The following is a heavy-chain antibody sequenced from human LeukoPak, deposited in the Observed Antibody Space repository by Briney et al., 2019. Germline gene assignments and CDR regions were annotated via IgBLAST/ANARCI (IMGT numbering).Heavy chain of an antibody. Sequence: PGGSLRLSCAASGFTFSSYSMNWVRQAPGKGLEWVSSISSSSSYIYYADSVKGRFTISRDNAKNSLYLQMNSLRAEDTAVYYCARLTSLLYYDFWSDPYYFDYWGQGTLVTVSS. J-gene: IGHJ4*02. D-gene: IGHD3-3*01. CDR2: ISSSSSYI. CDR3: ARLTSLLYYDFWSDPYYFDY. V-gene: IGHV3-21*01. CDR1: GFTFSSYS.